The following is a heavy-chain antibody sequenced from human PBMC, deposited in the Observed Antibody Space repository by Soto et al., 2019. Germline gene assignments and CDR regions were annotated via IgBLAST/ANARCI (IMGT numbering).Heavy chain of an antibody. Sequence: GSCPTLVNPTQTLTLTCTFSGFSLTSNDVGVGWIRQPPGKALEWLALIYWDDDKRYSPSLKSRLTITKDTSKNQVVLRMTNMDPVDTATYYCAHSRYSRSSFDYWGQGTLVTVSS. D-gene: IGHD6-6*01. CDR1: GFSLTSNDVG. CDR2: IYWDDDK. J-gene: IGHJ4*02. V-gene: IGHV2-5*02. CDR3: AHSRYSRSSFDY.